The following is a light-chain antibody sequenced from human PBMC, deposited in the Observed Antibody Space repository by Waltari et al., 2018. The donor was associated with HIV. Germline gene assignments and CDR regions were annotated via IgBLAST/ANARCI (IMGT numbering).Light chain of an antibody. CDR3: LLYYGGGRVV. CDR1: TGAVTSGYY. V-gene: IGLV7-43*01. J-gene: IGLJ2*01. CDR2: ITS. Sequence: QTVVTQEPSLTVSPGGTVTLNCASSTGAVTSGYYPNWFQQKPGQAPRALIYITSNKHSWTPARFSGSLLGGKAALTLSGVQPEDEAEYYCLLYYGGGRVVFGGGTKLTVL.